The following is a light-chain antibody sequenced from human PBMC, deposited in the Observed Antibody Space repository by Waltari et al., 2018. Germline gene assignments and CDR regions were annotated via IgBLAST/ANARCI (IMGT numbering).Light chain of an antibody. CDR3: ADDASSPAA. V-gene: IGKV3-20*01. Sequence: EIVLTQSPGTLSLSPGERATLSCRASQSISRTLAWYKQKPGQAPRLLIYGASTRATGIQERFSGGVSGTDFSLTIRRREPEDFAVYYCADDASSPAAFGQGTKVQTK. CDR1: QSISRT. CDR2: GAS. J-gene: IGKJ1*01.